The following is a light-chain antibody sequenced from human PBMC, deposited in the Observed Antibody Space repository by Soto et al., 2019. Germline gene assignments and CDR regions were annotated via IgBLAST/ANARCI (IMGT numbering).Light chain of an antibody. Sequence: DIVLTQSPATLSLSPGERATLSCRASQSVSSYLAWYQQKPGQAPRLLIYDASNRATGIPARFSGSGSGTDFTLTISSLEPEDFAVYYCQQHNNWPPITFGQGTRLEIK. CDR2: DAS. CDR3: QQHNNWPPIT. CDR1: QSVSSY. J-gene: IGKJ5*01. V-gene: IGKV3-11*01.